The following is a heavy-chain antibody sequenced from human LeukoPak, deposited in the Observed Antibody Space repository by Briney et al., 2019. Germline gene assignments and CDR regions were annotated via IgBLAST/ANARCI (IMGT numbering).Heavy chain of an antibody. J-gene: IGHJ4*02. V-gene: IGHV3-21*01. CDR2: ISSSSSYI. CDR1: GFTFSSYS. Sequence: GRSLRLSCAASGFTFSSYSMNWVRQAPGKGLEWVSSISSSSSYIYYADSVKGRFTISRDNAKNSLYLQMNSLRAEDTAVYYCARDYNRLGSYYFDYWGQGTLVTVSS. CDR3: ARDYNRLGSYYFDY. D-gene: IGHD3-10*01.